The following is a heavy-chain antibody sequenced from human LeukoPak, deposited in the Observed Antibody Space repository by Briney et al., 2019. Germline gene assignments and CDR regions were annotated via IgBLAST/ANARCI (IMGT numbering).Heavy chain of an antibody. CDR2: ISGSGGST. Sequence: PGGSLRLSCAASGFTFSSYAMSWVRQAPGKGLEWVSAISGSGGSTYYADSVKGRFTISGDNSKNTLYLQMNSLRAEDTAVYYCAKVGTYYYDSSGYYYGDYWGQGTLVTVSS. D-gene: IGHD3-22*01. CDR1: GFTFSSYA. V-gene: IGHV3-23*01. J-gene: IGHJ4*02. CDR3: AKVGTYYYDSSGYYYGDY.